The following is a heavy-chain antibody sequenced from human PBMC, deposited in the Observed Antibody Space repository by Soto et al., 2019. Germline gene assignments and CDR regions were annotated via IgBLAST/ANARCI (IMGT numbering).Heavy chain of an antibody. CDR3: ARVGGIAYCGGDCYSAYAFDI. Sequence: ASVKVSCKASGYTFTSYGISWLRQAPGQGLEWMGWISAYNGNTNYAQKLQGRVTMTTDTSTSTAYMELRSLRSDDTAVYYCARVGGIAYCGGDCYSAYAFDIWGQGTMVTV. CDR1: GYTFTSYG. CDR2: ISAYNGNT. J-gene: IGHJ3*02. D-gene: IGHD2-21*02. V-gene: IGHV1-18*01.